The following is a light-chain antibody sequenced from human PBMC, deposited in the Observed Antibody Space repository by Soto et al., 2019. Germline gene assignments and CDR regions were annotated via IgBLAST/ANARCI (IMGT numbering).Light chain of an antibody. V-gene: IGLV1-40*01. CDR3: QSFDKYLSAVV. Sequence: QTVVTQPPSVSGAPGERVTISCTGSSSDIGAGYRVRWYQQVPGTAPKLLIYDNTNRPSGVPARFSGSKSGTSASLAISGLQAEDDADYYCQSFDKYLSAVVFGGGTKLTVL. CDR1: SSDIGAGYR. J-gene: IGLJ2*01. CDR2: DNT.